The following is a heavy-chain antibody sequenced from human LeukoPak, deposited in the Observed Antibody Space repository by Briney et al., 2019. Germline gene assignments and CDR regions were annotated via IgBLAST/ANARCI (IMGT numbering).Heavy chain of an antibody. Sequence: ASVKVSCKASGYTFTSYGISWVRQAPGQGLEWMGWISAYNGNTNYAQKLQGRVTMTTDTSTSTAYMELRSLRSDDTAVYYCARDLRIRYYYGSGSYPVYYFDYWGQGTLVTVSS. CDR2: ISAYNGNT. CDR1: GYTFTSYG. V-gene: IGHV1-18*01. J-gene: IGHJ4*02. D-gene: IGHD3-10*01. CDR3: ARDLRIRYYYGSGSYPVYYFDY.